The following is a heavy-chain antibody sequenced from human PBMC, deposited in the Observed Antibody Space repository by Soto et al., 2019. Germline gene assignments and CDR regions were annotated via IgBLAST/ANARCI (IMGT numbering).Heavy chain of an antibody. J-gene: IGHJ4*02. D-gene: IGHD3-3*01. Sequence: GASVKVSCKASGYTFTSYAIHWVRQAPGQRLEWMGWINAGDGNTKYSQKFQGRVTITRDTSASTAYMELSSLRSQGTAVYYCARVLGVAKGDYWGQGTLVTVSS. CDR3: ARVLGVAKGDY. CDR1: GYTFTSYA. V-gene: IGHV1-3*01. CDR2: INAGDGNT.